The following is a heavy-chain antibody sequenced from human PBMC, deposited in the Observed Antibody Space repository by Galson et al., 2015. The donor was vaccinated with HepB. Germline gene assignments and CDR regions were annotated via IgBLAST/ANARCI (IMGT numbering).Heavy chain of an antibody. D-gene: IGHD1-26*01. CDR1: GFTFSGYA. Sequence: CAASGFTFSGYAMSWVRQAPGKGLEWVSAISGSGGSTYYADSVKGQFTISRDNSKNTLYLQMNSLRAEDTAVYYCAKARRDRQTIPLGSGSYLFDYWGQGTLVTVSS. CDR2: ISGSGGST. J-gene: IGHJ4*02. CDR3: AKARRDRQTIPLGSGSYLFDY. V-gene: IGHV3-23*01.